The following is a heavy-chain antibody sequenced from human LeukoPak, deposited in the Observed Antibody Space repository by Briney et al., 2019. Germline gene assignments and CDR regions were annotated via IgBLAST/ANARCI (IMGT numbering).Heavy chain of an antibody. D-gene: IGHD4-17*01. CDR2: IIPIFGTA. V-gene: IGHV1-69*05. J-gene: IGHJ4*02. CDR3: ARGSYGDYYFDY. Sequence: VRQAPXXGLXXMGSIIPIFGTANYAQKFKGRVTITTDEYTSKAYMGLSSLRSEDTAVYYCARGSYGDYYFDYWGQGTLVTVSS.